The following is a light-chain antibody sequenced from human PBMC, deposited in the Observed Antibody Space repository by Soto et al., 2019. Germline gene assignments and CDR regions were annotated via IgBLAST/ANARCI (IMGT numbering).Light chain of an antibody. CDR1: SGHSSYA. CDR3: QTWGTGIRV. V-gene: IGLV4-69*01. J-gene: IGLJ3*02. CDR2: VNSDGSH. Sequence: QLVMTQSPSASASLGASVKLTCTLSSGHSSYASAWHQQQPEKGPRYLMKVNSDGSHSKGDGIPDRFSGSSSGAERYLIISSLHSEDEADYYCQTWGTGIRVFGGGTKLTVL.